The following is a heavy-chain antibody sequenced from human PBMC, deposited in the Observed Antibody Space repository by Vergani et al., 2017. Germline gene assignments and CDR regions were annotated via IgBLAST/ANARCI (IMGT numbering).Heavy chain of an antibody. J-gene: IGHJ4*02. Sequence: QVQLVESGGGVVQPGRSLRLSCAASGFTFSSYRMHWVRQAPGKGLEWVAVISYDGSNKYYADSVKGRFTISRDNSKNTLYLQMNSLSAEDTAVYYCAKDFRSSWYDYWGQGTLVTVSS. V-gene: IGHV3-30*18. D-gene: IGHD6-13*01. CDR3: AKDFRSSWYDY. CDR2: ISYDGSNK. CDR1: GFTFSSYR.